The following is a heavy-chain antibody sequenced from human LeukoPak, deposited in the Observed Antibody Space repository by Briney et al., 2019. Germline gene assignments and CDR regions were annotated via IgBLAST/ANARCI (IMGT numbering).Heavy chain of an antibody. CDR3: ARLHRDNSGYNPFDY. J-gene: IGHJ4*02. V-gene: IGHV1-2*02. CDR1: RYTFTCNN. Sequence: ASVKVSCKVSRYTFTCNNMYWVRQAPGQGLEWMGWINPNSGDTNYAQKLQGRVTMTRDMSISTTYMELSRLRSDDTAVYYCARLHRDNSGYNPFDYWGQGTLVTVSS. CDR2: INPNSGDT. D-gene: IGHD3-22*01.